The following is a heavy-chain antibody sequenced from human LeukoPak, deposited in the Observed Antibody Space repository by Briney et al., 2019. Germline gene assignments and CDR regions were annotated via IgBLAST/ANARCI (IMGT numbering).Heavy chain of an antibody. Sequence: PETPSLNCTFSGGSITRSNYYWGWIRQPPGKALEWIGSMYNTGGSYYDPSLKSRVTISVDTSKNQFSLKVNSVTAADTAVYYCVIAPDYWGQGKLAIVSS. J-gene: IGHJ4*02. D-gene: IGHD3-22*01. V-gene: IGHV4-39*05. CDR2: MYNTGGS. CDR1: GGSITRSNYY. CDR3: VIAPDY.